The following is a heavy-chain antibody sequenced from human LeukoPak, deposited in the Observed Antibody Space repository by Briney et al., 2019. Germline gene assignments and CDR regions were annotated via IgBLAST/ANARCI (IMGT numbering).Heavy chain of an antibody. J-gene: IGHJ3*02. D-gene: IGHD2-2*01. CDR1: GFTFSSYG. Sequence: PGGSLRLSCAASGFTFSSYGMHWVRQAPGKGLEWVAIIRYDGSNKYYADSVKGRFTISRDNSKNTLYLQMNSLRAEDTAVYYCAKDVIVVVPAAPGDAFDIWGQGTMVTVSS. V-gene: IGHV3-30*02. CDR3: AKDVIVVVPAAPGDAFDI. CDR2: IRYDGSNK.